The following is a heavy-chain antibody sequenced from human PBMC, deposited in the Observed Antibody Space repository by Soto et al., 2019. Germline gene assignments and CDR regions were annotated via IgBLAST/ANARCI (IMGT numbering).Heavy chain of an antibody. Sequence: GGSLRLSCAASGFTFSSYAMSWVRQAPGKGLEWVSAISGSGGSTYYADSVKGRFTISRDNSKNTLYLQMNSLRAEDTAVYYCARHSAGHYYGSGSYHDYWGQGTLVTVSS. CDR1: GFTFSSYA. D-gene: IGHD3-10*01. J-gene: IGHJ4*02. CDR3: ARHSAGHYYGSGSYHDY. CDR2: ISGSGGST. V-gene: IGHV3-23*01.